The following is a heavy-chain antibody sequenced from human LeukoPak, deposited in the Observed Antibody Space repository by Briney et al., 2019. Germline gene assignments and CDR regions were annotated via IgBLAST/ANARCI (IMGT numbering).Heavy chain of an antibody. CDR3: ARASDYGDYVAYDAFDI. CDR1: GFTFSSYG. V-gene: IGHV3-33*01. D-gene: IGHD4-17*01. Sequence: GRSLRLSCAASGFTFSSYGMHWVRQAPGKGLEWVAVIWYDGSNKYYADSVKGRFTISRDNSKNTLYLQMNSLRAEDTAVYYCARASDYGDYVAYDAFDIWGQGTMVTVSS. CDR2: IWYDGSNK. J-gene: IGHJ3*02.